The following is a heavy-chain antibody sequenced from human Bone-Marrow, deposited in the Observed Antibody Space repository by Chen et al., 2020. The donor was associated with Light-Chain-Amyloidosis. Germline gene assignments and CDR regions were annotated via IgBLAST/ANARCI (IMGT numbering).Heavy chain of an antibody. CDR1: GLTFAPFP. V-gene: IGHV3-21*06. J-gene: IGHJ4*02. CDR3: ARGETYYYQRSGFSPGY. CDR2: IDSSGTYI. D-gene: IGHD3-22*01. Sequence: RVGEGGGRIQPGGFPSLSSGAAGLTFAPFPLNWVRQAPGEGLEWVSSIDSSGTYINYADSTRGRFSISRDNAKNSLYLQITSLRAEDTAVYYCARGETYYYQRSGFSPGYWGQGTLVIVSS.